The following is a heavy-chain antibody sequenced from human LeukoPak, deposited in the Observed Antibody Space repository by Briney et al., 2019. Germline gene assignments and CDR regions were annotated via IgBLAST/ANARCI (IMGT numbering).Heavy chain of an antibody. J-gene: IGHJ4*02. D-gene: IGHD6-19*01. Sequence: SETLSLTCTVSGVSISSYYWSWIRQPPGKGLEWIAYIYYSGSTNYNPSLKSRVTISVDTSKNQFSLKLSSVTAADTAVYYCATPYSSGWYSFDYWGQGTLVTVSS. CDR3: ATPYSSGWYSFDY. V-gene: IGHV4-59*01. CDR1: GVSISSYY. CDR2: IYYSGST.